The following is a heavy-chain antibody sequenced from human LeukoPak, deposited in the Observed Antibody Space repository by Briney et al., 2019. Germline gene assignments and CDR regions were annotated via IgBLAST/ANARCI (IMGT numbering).Heavy chain of an antibody. CDR1: GYTFTSYY. V-gene: IGHV1-2*04. J-gene: IGHJ5*02. CDR3: ARGGPMRRFLGWFHRYWFDP. CDR2: INPNSGGT. Sequence: ASVKVSCKASGYTFTSYYMHWVRQAPGQGLEWMGWINPNSGGTNYAQKFQGWVTMTRDTSISTAYMELSRLRSDDTAVYYCARGGPMRRFLGWFHRYWFDPWGQGTLVTVSS. D-gene: IGHD3-3*01.